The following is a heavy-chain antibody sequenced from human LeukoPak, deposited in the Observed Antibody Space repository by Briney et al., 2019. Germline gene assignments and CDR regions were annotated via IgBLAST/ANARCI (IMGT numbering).Heavy chain of an antibody. Sequence: PGRSLRLSWAAAGFTFSRYGMHWVRQAPGKGLEWVAVISYDGSNKYYADSVKGRFTISRDNSKNTLYLQMNSLRAEDTALYYCAKDPPGAARLLTHWGPGTLVTVSS. D-gene: IGHD6-6*01. CDR1: GFTFSRYG. J-gene: IGHJ4*02. CDR2: ISYDGSNK. CDR3: AKDPPGAARLLTH. V-gene: IGHV3-30*18.